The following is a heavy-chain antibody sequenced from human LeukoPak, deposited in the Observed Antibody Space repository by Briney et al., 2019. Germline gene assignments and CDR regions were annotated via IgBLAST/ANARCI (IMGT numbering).Heavy chain of an antibody. CDR3: ARDQGYTSWEREIEPYNWFDP. CDR1: GFTFSSYS. D-gene: IGHD1-1*01. Sequence: PGGSLRLSCAASGFTFSSYSMNWVRQAPGKGLEWVSSISSSSSYIYYADSVKGRFTISRDNAKNSLYLQMNSLRAEDTAVYYCARDQGYTSWEREIEPYNWFDPWGQGTLVTVSS. CDR2: ISSSSSYI. V-gene: IGHV3-21*01. J-gene: IGHJ5*02.